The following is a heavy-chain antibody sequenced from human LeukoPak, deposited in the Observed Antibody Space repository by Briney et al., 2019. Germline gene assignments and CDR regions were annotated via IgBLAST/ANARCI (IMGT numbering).Heavy chain of an antibody. CDR1: GFTFSRYA. V-gene: IGHV3-21*05. CDR2: INTDSSDI. Sequence: GGSLRLSCAASGFTFSRYAMNWVRQAPGKGLEWVSYINTDSSDIHYADSVKGRFTISRDNARNTLYLQLSSLRAEDSTVYYCARDTFHPGLIDSWGQGTLVTVSS. J-gene: IGHJ4*02. D-gene: IGHD2-21*01. CDR3: ARDTFHPGLIDS.